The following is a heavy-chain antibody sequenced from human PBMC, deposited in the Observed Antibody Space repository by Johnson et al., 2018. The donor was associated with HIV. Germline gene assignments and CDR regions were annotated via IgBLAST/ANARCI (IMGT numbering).Heavy chain of an antibody. D-gene: IGHD7-27*01. CDR2: IKSDGSST. V-gene: IGHV3-74*03. Sequence: MQLVESGGGLVKPGRSLRLSCVVSGFSFSNYWMEWVRQAPGKGLVWVSRIKSDGSSTTYDDSVKGRFTISSDNSKNTLYLQMGSLSTEDTALYYCAKGGLGILDAFDFWGQGTMVTVSS. CDR3: AKGGLGILDAFDF. CDR1: GFSFSNYW. J-gene: IGHJ3*01.